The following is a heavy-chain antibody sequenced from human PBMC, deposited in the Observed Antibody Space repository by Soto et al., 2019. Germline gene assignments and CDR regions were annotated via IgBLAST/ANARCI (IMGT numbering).Heavy chain of an antibody. CDR1: GFTFSSYS. CDR2: ISSSSSTI. Sequence: EVQLVESGGGLVQPGGSLRLSCAASGFTFSSYSMNWVRQAPGKGLEWVSYISSSSSTIYYADSVKGRFTISRDNAKNSLYLQMNSLGAEEQAVYYRARDPITMVRGVITQKFDYWGPGTLVTVSS. V-gene: IGHV3-48*01. D-gene: IGHD3-10*01. J-gene: IGHJ4*02. CDR3: ARDPITMVRGVITQKFDY.